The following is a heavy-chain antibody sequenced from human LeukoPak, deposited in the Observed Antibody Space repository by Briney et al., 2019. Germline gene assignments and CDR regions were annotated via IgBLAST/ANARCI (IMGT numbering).Heavy chain of an antibody. CDR1: EFSVGSNY. Sequence: PGGSLRLSCAASEFSVGSNYMSWVRQAPGKGLEWVANIKQDGSEKYYVDSVKGRFTISRDNAKNSLYLQMNSLRAEDTAVYYCARDDWFLFDYWGQGTLVTVSS. J-gene: IGHJ4*02. CDR2: IKQDGSEK. CDR3: ARDDWFLFDY. V-gene: IGHV3-7*01. D-gene: IGHD3-9*01.